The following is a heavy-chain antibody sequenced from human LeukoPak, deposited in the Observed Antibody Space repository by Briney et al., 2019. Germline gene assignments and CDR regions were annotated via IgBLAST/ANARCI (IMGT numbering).Heavy chain of an antibody. J-gene: IGHJ4*02. CDR1: GDTFSNYG. CDR2: TSYNGNT. V-gene: IGHV1-18*04. Sequence: ASVKVSCKASGDTFSNYGISWVRQAPGLGLEWMGWTSYNGNTNYAQKFQDRVTMTTDTSTTTAYMELRSLESDDTAVYYCARHSGSGWQALGYRGQGTLVTVSS. CDR3: ARHSGSGWQALGY. D-gene: IGHD6-19*01.